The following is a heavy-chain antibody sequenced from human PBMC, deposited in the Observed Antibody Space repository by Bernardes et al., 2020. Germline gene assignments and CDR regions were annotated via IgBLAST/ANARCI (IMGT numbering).Heavy chain of an antibody. J-gene: IGHJ5*02. CDR2: IYYSGSA. V-gene: IGHV4-59*01. D-gene: IGHD3-3*01. Sequence: SETLSLTCTVYSDSFRTYYWPWIRQPPGKGLEWIGFIYYSGSANYNPSLKSRVTISVDRSKNQFSLNLRSVTAADTAIYYCARTHYDSWSGHWRKRFDPWGQRNLVTV. CDR3: ARTHYDSWSGHWRKRFDP. CDR1: SDSFRTYY.